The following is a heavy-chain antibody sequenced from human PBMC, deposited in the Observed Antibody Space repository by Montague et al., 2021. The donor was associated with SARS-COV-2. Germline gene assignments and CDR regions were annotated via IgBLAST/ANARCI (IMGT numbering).Heavy chain of an antibody. CDR3: ARDDSRDGNNFDY. CDR1: GFTFSSYG. J-gene: IGHJ4*02. CDR2: IWNDGRYR. V-gene: IGHV3-33*01. Sequence: SLRLSCAASGFTFSSYGMHWVRQAPGKGLEWVAVIWNDGRYRFHADSVKGRFAISRDNSKNTLYLEMNTLRAEDTVLYYCARDDSRDGNNFDYWGQGALVTVSS. D-gene: IGHD5-24*01.